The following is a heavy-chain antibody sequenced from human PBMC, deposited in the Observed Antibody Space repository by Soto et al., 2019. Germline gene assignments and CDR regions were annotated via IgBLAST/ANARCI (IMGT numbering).Heavy chain of an antibody. CDR3: AKQGDYDFWSYSNNWLDP. V-gene: IGHV3-23*01. J-gene: IGHJ5*02. CDR1: GFSFSSYA. Sequence: PGGSLRLSCAASGFSFSSYAISWVRQAPGKRLEWVSSIGGRGGSTYYADSVKGRFTISRDNAKNTVYLQMNSLRVEDTAVYYCAKQGDYDFWSYSNNWLDPWGQGTLVTVSS. D-gene: IGHD3-3*01. CDR2: IGGRGGST.